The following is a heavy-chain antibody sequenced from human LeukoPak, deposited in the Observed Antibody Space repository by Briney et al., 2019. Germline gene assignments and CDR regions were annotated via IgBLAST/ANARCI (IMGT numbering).Heavy chain of an antibody. CDR2: IKQDGSEK. CDR1: GFTFSTYA. CDR3: ARDRRYGGNSLYYFDY. Sequence: GGSLRLSCAASGFTFSTYAMTWFRQAPGKGLEWVANIKQDGSEKYYVDSVKGRFTISRDNAKNSLYLQMNSLRAEDTAVYYCARDRRYGGNSLYYFDYWGQGTLVTVSS. V-gene: IGHV3-7*01. D-gene: IGHD4-23*01. J-gene: IGHJ4*02.